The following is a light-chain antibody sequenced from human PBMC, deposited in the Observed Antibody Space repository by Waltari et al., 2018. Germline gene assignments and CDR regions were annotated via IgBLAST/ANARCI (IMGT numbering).Light chain of an antibody. CDR3: CSFAGSTTYV. Sequence: QSALTQPASVSGSPGQSITIPSTGTSSDVGSYNLVSWYQQHPGRAPQLVIYEGSKRPSGVSNRFSGSKSGNTASLTISGLQAEDEADYYCCSFAGSTTYVFGTGTKVTVL. V-gene: IGLV2-23*01. CDR2: EGS. J-gene: IGLJ1*01. CDR1: SSDVGSYNL.